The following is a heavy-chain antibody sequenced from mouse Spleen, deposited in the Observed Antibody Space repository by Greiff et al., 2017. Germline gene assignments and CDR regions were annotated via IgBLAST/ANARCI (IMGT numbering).Heavy chain of an antibody. J-gene: IGHJ3*01. CDR2: IDPETGGT. CDR3: TKHRYDGFAY. Sequence: VQLQQSGAELVRPGASVTLSCKASGYTFTDYEMHWVKQTPVHGLEWIGAIDPETGGTAYNQKFKGKAILTADKSSSTAYMELRSLTSEDSAVYYCTKHRYDGFAYWGQGTLVTVSA. CDR1: GYTFTDYE. V-gene: IGHV1-15*01. D-gene: IGHD2-14*01.